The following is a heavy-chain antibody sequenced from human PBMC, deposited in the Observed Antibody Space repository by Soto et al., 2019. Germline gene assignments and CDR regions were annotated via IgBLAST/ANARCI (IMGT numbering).Heavy chain of an antibody. Sequence: EVQLLESGGDLVQPGGSLRLSCAASEFTFSSYAMTWVRQAPGKGLEWVSVISGGGGTTYYADSVKGRFRISRDNSKNTLYLQMNSLRVEDTAVYYCAKGKVAYDNSGLQYFYYFPMNVWGQGTTVTVSS. J-gene: IGHJ6*02. CDR2: ISGGGGTT. D-gene: IGHD3-22*01. CDR1: EFTFSSYA. V-gene: IGHV3-23*01. CDR3: AKGKVAYDNSGLQYFYYFPMNV.